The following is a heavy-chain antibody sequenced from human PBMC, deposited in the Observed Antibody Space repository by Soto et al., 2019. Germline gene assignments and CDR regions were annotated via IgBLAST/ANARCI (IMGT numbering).Heavy chain of an antibody. J-gene: IGHJ4*02. V-gene: IGHV3-48*02. CDR1: GFTFSSYS. Sequence: GGSLRLSCVASGFTFSSYSMNWVRQAPGKGLEWVSYISSSSSTIYYADSVKGRFTISRDNAKNSLYRQMNSLRDEDTAVYYCARDHQTHAHGDYGFDYWGQGTLVTVSS. D-gene: IGHD4-17*01. CDR2: ISSSSSTI. CDR3: ARDHQTHAHGDYGFDY.